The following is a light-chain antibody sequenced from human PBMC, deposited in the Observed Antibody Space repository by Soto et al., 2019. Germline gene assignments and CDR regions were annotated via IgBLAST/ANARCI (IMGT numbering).Light chain of an antibody. J-gene: IGKJ3*01. V-gene: IGKV3-11*01. CDR1: QSISNF. CDR3: QQRSTLFT. CDR2: DAS. Sequence: ELVLTQSPATLSLSPGERATLSCRASQSISNFLAWYQQKPGQAPRLLIYDASTRATGIPARFIGSGSGTDFTLTISSLEPEDSAVDDCQQRSTLFTFGPGTKVDIK.